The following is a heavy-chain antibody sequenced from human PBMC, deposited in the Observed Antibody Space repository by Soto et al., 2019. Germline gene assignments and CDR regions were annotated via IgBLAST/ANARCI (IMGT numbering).Heavy chain of an antibody. D-gene: IGHD3-10*01. Sequence: EVQLVESGGGLVQPGGSLRLSCAASGFTFSSYDMHWVRQATGKGLEWVSAIGTAGDTYYPGSVKGRFTISRENAKNSLYLQMNSLGAGDTAVYYCARARYYYGSGSYDYYYYYMDVWGKGTTVTVSS. CDR3: ARARYYYGSGSYDYYYYYMDV. CDR1: GFTFSSYD. CDR2: IGTAGDT. J-gene: IGHJ6*03. V-gene: IGHV3-13*01.